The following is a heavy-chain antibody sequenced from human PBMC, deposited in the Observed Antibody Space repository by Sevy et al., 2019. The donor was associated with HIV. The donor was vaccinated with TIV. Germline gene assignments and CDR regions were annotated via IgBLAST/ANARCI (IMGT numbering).Heavy chain of an antibody. D-gene: IGHD3-10*01. V-gene: IGHV3-7*01. CDR1: GFTCSSYW. Sequence: GGSLRLSCAASGFTCSSYWMSWIRQAPGKGLEWVANIKQDGSETYYVDSVKGRFTISRDNAKNSLYLKMKSLRAEDTAVYYCARGKSYYGSGTYYFDYWGQGTLVTVSS. CDR3: ARGKSYYGSGTYYFDY. J-gene: IGHJ4*02. CDR2: IKQDGSET.